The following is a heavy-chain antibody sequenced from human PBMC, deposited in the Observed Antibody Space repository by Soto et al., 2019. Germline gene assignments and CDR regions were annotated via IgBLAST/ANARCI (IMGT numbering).Heavy chain of an antibody. Sequence: PGGSLRLSCGASGFTLSDFHMSWIRQAPGKGLEWVSYISGGSGYTKYADPVKGRFTISRDSAKNSLYLQMNSLRAEDTAVYSCAREYGRLDYWGQGTLVTVSS. V-gene: IGHV3-11*06. D-gene: IGHD4-17*01. J-gene: IGHJ4*02. CDR2: ISGGSGYT. CDR1: GFTLSDFH. CDR3: AREYGRLDY.